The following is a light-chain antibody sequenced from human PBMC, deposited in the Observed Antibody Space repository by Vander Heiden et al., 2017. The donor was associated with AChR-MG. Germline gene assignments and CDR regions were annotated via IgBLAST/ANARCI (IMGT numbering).Light chain of an antibody. CDR2: EVT. V-gene: IGLV2-23*02. CDR3: CSYAGLKSHV. Sequence: QSALTQPVSVSGSPGQSITISCTGTTYDVGSYRLVSWYQQHPGKAPKLIIYEVTKRPSGVSSRFSGSKSGSTASLTISGLRSEDEAHYHCCSYAGLKSHVFGTGTKVTVL. J-gene: IGLJ1*01. CDR1: TYDVGSYRL.